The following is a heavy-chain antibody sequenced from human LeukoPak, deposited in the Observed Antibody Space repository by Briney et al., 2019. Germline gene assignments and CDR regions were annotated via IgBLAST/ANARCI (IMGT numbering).Heavy chain of an antibody. CDR2: ISSNGGST. V-gene: IGHV3-64*01. CDR3: ARGPKGSMAYYFDY. D-gene: IGHD3-10*01. J-gene: IGHJ4*02. Sequence: HPGGSLRLSCAASGFTFSSYAMHWVRQAPGKGLEYVSAISSNGGSTYYANSVKGRFTISRDNSKNTLYLQMGSLRAEDMAVYYCARGPKGSMAYYFDYWGQGTLVTVSS. CDR1: GFTFSSYA.